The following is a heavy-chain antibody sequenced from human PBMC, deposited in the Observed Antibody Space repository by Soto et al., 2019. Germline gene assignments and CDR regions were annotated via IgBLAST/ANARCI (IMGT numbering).Heavy chain of an antibody. Sequence: TLSLTCTVSGGSISSYYWSWIRQPPGKGLEWIGYIYYSGSTNYNPSLKSRVTISVDTSKNQFSLKLSSVTAADTAVYYCARSPLYCGGDCYPHYFDYWGQGTLVTVSS. CDR2: IYYSGST. CDR3: ARSPLYCGGDCYPHYFDY. J-gene: IGHJ4*02. D-gene: IGHD2-21*02. V-gene: IGHV4-59*01. CDR1: GGSISSYY.